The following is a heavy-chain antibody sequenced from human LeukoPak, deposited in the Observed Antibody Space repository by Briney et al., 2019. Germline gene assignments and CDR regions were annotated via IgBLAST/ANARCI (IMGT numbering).Heavy chain of an antibody. Sequence: SETLSLTCTVSGGSISGSSYYWGWIRQPPGKGLEWIGSIYYSGSTYYNPSLKSRVTISVDTSKNQSSLKLSSVTAADTAVYYCARGSSGDAFDIWGQGTMVTVSS. CDR3: ARGSSGDAFDI. CDR1: GGSISGSSYY. J-gene: IGHJ3*02. CDR2: IYYSGST. D-gene: IGHD3-22*01. V-gene: IGHV4-39*07.